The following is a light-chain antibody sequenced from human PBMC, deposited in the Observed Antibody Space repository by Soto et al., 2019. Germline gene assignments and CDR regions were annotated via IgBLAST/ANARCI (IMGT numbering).Light chain of an antibody. V-gene: IGKV3-20*01. J-gene: IGKJ5*01. CDR3: QQYGSAPHT. CDR1: QSVSSSY. Sequence: EIVLTQSPGTLSLSPGERATLSCRASQSVSSSYLAWYQQKPGQAPRLLIYVASSRATGIPDRFSGSGSGTDFTLTISRLEPEDFAVYYCQQYGSAPHTFGQGTRLEMK. CDR2: VAS.